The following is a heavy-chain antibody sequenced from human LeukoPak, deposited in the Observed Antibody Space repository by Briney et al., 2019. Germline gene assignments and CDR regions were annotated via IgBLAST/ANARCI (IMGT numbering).Heavy chain of an antibody. J-gene: IGHJ3*02. Sequence: GASVKVSCKASGGTFSSYAISWVRQAPRQGLEWMGRIIPILGIANYAQKLQGRVTMTTDTSTSTAYMELRSLRSDDTAVYYCGLTYGDYVWAFDIWGQGTMVTVSS. V-gene: IGHV1-69*04. CDR3: GLTYGDYVWAFDI. D-gene: IGHD4-17*01. CDR2: IIPILGIA. CDR1: GGTFSSYA.